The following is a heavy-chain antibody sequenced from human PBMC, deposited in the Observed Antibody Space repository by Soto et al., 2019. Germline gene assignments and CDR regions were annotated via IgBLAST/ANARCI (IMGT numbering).Heavy chain of an antibody. CDR1: GSSISSYY. CDR3: ARVPSSGYSYGYPNWFDP. D-gene: IGHD5-18*01. V-gene: IGHV4-59*01. J-gene: IGHJ5*02. Sequence: SETLSLTFTVSGSSISSYYWSWIRQPPGKGLEWIGYIYYSGSTNYNPSLKSRVTISVDTSKNQFSLKLSSLTAADTAVYYCARVPSSGYSYGYPNWFDPWGQGTLVTVS. CDR2: IYYSGST.